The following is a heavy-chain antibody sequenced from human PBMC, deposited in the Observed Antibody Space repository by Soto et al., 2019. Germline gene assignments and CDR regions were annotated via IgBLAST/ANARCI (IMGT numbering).Heavy chain of an antibody. CDR3: ARSYSYGSYWYFDL. CDR1: GYTFTTYG. J-gene: IGHJ2*01. D-gene: IGHD5-18*01. V-gene: IGHV1-18*04. CDR2: ISVYNGNT. Sequence: QVQLVQSGAEVKEPGASVKVSCKASGYTFTTYGISWVRQAPGQGLEWMGWISVYNGNTNYAERLRGRVTMTTDTSTSTAYMELWRLRSDDTAMYYCARSYSYGSYWYFDLWGRGTLVTVSS.